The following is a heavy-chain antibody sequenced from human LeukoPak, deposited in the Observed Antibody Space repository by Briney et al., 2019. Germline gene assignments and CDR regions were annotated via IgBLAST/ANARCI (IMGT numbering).Heavy chain of an antibody. CDR3: ASDKAISSGWSYYYYYYGMDV. D-gene: IGHD6-19*01. Sequence: AASVKVSCKASGYTFTSYGISWVRQAPGQGLEWMGWISAYNGNTNYAQKLQGRVTMTTDTSTSTAYMELRSLRSDDTAVYYCASDKAISSGWSYYYYYYGMDVWGQGTTVTVSS. J-gene: IGHJ6*02. CDR1: GYTFTSYG. V-gene: IGHV1-18*01. CDR2: ISAYNGNT.